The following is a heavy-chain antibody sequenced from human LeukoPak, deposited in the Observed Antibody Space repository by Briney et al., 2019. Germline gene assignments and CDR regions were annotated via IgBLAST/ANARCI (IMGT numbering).Heavy chain of an antibody. J-gene: IGHJ3*02. CDR2: IYTSGST. V-gene: IGHV4-61*02. Sequence: SETLSLTCTVSGGSISSGSYYWSWIRQPAGKGLEWIGRIYTSGSTNYNPSLKSRVTISVDTSKNQFSLELTSVTAADTAVYYCARELGSGWSGGAFDIWGQGTMVTVSS. CDR3: ARELGSGWSGGAFDI. CDR1: GGSISSGSYY. D-gene: IGHD6-19*01.